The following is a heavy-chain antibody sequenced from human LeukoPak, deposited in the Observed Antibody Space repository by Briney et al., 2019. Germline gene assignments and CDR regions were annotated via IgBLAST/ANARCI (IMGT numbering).Heavy chain of an antibody. D-gene: IGHD5-18*01. J-gene: IGHJ6*02. CDR3: AKYTAMVPPYYGMDV. CDR1: GFTFSSFE. CDR2: IRGSGDTT. V-gene: IGHV3-23*01. Sequence: GGSLRLSCAASGFTFSSFEMNWVRQAPGKGLEWVSSIRGSGDTTYYADSVKGRFTISRDNSKNTLYLQMNSLRAEDTAVYYCAKYTAMVPPYYGMDVWGQGTTVTVSS.